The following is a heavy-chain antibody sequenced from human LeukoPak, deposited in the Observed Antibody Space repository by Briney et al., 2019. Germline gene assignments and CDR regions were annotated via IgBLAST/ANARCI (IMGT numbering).Heavy chain of an antibody. J-gene: IGHJ3*01. V-gene: IGHV5-51*01. CDR1: GYSFTSYC. Sequence: GEAPKISCKASGYSFTSYCIGWGRQMPGKGLEWMGIIYPGDSGPTYSPSFQSQVTISVDKSINTAYLQWSSLRASDTAMYYCGMSGDRVPLQDDVFDVWGQGTMVTVST. CDR3: GMSGDRVPLQDDVFDV. CDR2: IYPGDSGP. D-gene: IGHD1-26*01.